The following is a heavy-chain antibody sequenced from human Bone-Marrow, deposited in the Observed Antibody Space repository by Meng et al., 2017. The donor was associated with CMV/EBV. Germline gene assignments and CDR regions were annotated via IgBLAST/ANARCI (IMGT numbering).Heavy chain of an antibody. V-gene: IGHV4-59*01. CDR2: IYSSGST. J-gene: IGHJ4*02. D-gene: IGHD1-26*01. Sequence: TCTVSGCSISSYCCSWIRQPPGKGLERIGYIYSSGSTNYNPSLKSRVTISVDTSKNQFSLKLSSVTAADTAVYYCAREEYSGSYLDYWGQGTLVTVSS. CDR1: GCSISSYC. CDR3: AREEYSGSYLDY.